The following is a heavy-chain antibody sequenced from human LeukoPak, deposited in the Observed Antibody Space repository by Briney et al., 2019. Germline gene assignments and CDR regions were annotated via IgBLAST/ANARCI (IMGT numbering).Heavy chain of an antibody. CDR1: GFTFNYAW. V-gene: IGHV3-15*04. Sequence: GGSLRLSCAASGFTFNYAWMSWVRQVPGKGLEWVGQTVSEIDGGTTDYATPVKGRFTISRDDSKSTLYLQMNSLKIEDTAVYYCTTDEDWNYARRDVWGQGATVIVSS. J-gene: IGHJ6*02. D-gene: IGHD1-7*01. CDR2: TVSEIDGGTT. CDR3: TTDEDWNYARRDV.